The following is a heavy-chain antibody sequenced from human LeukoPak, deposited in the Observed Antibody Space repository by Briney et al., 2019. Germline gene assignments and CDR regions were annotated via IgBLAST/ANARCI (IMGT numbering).Heavy chain of an antibody. CDR2: IYTSGST. Sequence: SETLSLTCTVSGRSISTYYWSWIRQPAGRGLEGIGRIYTSGSTNYNPSLESGLTMSVDTSKNQFSLKLSSVTAADTAVYYCAREEEQMARGLDPWGQGALVTVSS. D-gene: IGHD5-24*01. CDR1: GRSISTYY. J-gene: IGHJ5*02. CDR3: AREEEQMARGLDP. V-gene: IGHV4-4*07.